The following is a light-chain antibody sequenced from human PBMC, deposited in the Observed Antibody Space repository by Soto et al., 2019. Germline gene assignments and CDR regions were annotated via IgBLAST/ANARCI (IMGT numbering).Light chain of an antibody. Sequence: EIGLTQSPGTLSLSPGERATLSCRASQSISSYLAWYQQKPGQAPSLLFYGASTRATGIPDRFSGSGSGTDFTLTISRLEPEDFAVYYCQQHGTSPITFGQGTRLEIK. CDR3: QQHGTSPIT. V-gene: IGKV3-20*01. CDR1: QSISSY. J-gene: IGKJ5*01. CDR2: GAS.